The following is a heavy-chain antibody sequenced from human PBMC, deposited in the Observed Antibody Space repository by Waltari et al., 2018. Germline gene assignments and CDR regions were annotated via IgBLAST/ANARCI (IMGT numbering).Heavy chain of an antibody. CDR2: NNLGDIT. D-gene: IGHD3-9*01. J-gene: IGHJ1*01. CDR3: VTGPRDKWVGRYSGEFFHH. V-gene: IGHV4-34*02. Sequence: QVQLQQWGAGLVRPSETLSLTCDVYGVSLTDYYWTWIRQSPGTGLEWIGENNLGDITYYNPSLGKRVTILLDKSKNQCSLRLDSVTAADTAVYYCVTGPRDKWVGRYSGEFFHHWGPGTLVTVSS. CDR1: GVSLTDYY.